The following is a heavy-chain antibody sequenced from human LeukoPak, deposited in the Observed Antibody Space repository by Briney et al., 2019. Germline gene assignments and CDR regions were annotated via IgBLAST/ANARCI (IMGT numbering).Heavy chain of an antibody. J-gene: IGHJ4*02. D-gene: IGHD3-22*01. CDR1: GGTFSSYA. V-gene: IGHV1-69*04. Sequence: SVKVSCKASGGTFSSYAISWVRQAPGQGPEWMGRIIPILGIANYAQKFQGRVTITADKSTSTAYMELSSLRSEDTAVYYCAREYYYDSSGYYDIDYWGQGTLVTVSS. CDR2: IIPILGIA. CDR3: AREYYYDSSGYYDIDY.